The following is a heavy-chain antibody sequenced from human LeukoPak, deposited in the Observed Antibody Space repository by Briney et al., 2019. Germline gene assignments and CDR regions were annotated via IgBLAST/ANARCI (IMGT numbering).Heavy chain of an antibody. J-gene: IGHJ4*02. CDR2: INPNSGGT. CDR3: ARVGGNYPIN. V-gene: IGHV1-2*06. CDR1: GYTFTGYY. D-gene: IGHD1-26*01. Sequence: VASVKVSCKASGYTFTGYYMHWVRQAPGQGLEWMGRINPNSGGTNYAQKFQGRVTMTRDTSTSTVYMELSSLSSEDTAVYYCARVGGNYPINWGQGSLVTVSA.